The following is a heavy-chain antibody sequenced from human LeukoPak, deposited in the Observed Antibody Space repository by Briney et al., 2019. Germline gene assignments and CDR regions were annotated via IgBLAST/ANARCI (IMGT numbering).Heavy chain of an antibody. CDR1: GFTFSSYA. J-gene: IGHJ2*01. CDR2: ISYDGSNK. V-gene: IGHV3-30-3*01. D-gene: IGHD6-13*01. Sequence: GGSLRLSCAASGFTFSSYAMHWVRQAPGKGLEWVAVISYDGSNKYYADSVKGRFTISRDNSKNTLYLQMYSLRAEDTAVYYCARAPSSSWYEGYFDLWGRGTLVTVSS. CDR3: ARAPSSSWYEGYFDL.